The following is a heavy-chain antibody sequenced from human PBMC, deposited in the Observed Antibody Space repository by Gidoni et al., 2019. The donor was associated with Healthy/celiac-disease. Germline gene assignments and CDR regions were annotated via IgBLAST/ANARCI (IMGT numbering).Heavy chain of an antibody. Sequence: QVQLVQSGAEVKKPGASVKVSCKASGYTVTRYGISWVRQAPGQGLEWMGWISAYTGNTNSAQKLQGRVTMTTDTSTSTAYMELRILRSDDTAVYYCARVPGGSWYSFYFQHWGQGTLVTVSS. J-gene: IGHJ1*01. D-gene: IGHD6-13*01. CDR2: ISAYTGNT. CDR3: ARVPGGSWYSFYFQH. V-gene: IGHV1-18*01. CDR1: GYTVTRYG.